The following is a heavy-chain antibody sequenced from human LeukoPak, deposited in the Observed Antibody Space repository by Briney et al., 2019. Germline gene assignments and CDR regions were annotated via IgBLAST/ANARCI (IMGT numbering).Heavy chain of an antibody. V-gene: IGHV3-23*01. Sequence: GASLRLSCAASGFTFSSYAMSWVRQAPGKGLEWVSAISGSGGSTYYADSVKGRFTISRDNSKNTLYLQMNSLGAEDTAVYYCAKGSEYYYDSSGYYHYWGQGTLVTVSS. CDR3: AKGSEYYYDSSGYYHY. CDR2: ISGSGGST. J-gene: IGHJ4*02. D-gene: IGHD3-22*01. CDR1: GFTFSSYA.